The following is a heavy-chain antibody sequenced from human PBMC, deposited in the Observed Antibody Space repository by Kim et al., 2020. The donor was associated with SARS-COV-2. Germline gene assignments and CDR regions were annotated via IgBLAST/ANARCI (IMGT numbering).Heavy chain of an antibody. D-gene: IGHD3-22*01. V-gene: IGHV3-23*01. J-gene: IGHJ4*02. CDR3: AKGYRNGYDY. Sequence: TYYVASGQGRFTTSRDNSKSTLYLQMNNRRAEDTAVYYCAKGYRNGYDYWGQGTLVTVSS. CDR2: T.